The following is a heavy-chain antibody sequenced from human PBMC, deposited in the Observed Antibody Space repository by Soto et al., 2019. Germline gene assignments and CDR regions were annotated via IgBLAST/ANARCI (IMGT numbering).Heavy chain of an antibody. CDR2: IYYSGST. D-gene: IGHD3-10*01. CDR1: GCSISSGGYY. CDR3: ARETMVTSGLYYYYGMDV. Sequence: PSETLSLTCPVSGCSISSGGYYWSWIRQHPGKGLEWIGYIYYSGSTYYNPSLKSRVTISVDTSKNQFSLKLSSVTAADTAVYYCARETMVTSGLYYYYGMDVWGQGTTVTVSS. V-gene: IGHV4-31*03. J-gene: IGHJ6*02.